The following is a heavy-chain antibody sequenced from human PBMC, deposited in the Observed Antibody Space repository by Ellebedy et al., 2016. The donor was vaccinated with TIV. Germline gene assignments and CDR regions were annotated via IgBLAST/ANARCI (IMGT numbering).Heavy chain of an antibody. CDR3: ARVGGDLAGFRSYDY. CDR1: GGSISSRIYY. V-gene: IGHV4-39*07. J-gene: IGHJ4*02. CDR2: INHSGST. D-gene: IGHD3-9*01. Sequence: SETLSLTCAVSGGSISSRIYYWGWIRQPPGKGLEWIGEINHSGSTNYNPSLKSRVAISVDTSKNQFSLKMSSVTAADTAVYYCARVGGDLAGFRSYDYWGQGTLVTVSS.